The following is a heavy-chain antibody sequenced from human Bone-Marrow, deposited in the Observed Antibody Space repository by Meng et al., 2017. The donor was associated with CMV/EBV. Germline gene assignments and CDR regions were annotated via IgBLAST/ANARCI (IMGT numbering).Heavy chain of an antibody. J-gene: IGHJ6*02. D-gene: IGHD3-3*01. CDR1: GFTVSSNY. CDR2: IYSGGST. V-gene: IGHV3-53*01. CDR3: ARDDYDFWSGPYYYYYYGMDV. Sequence: GESLKISCAASGFTVSSNYMSWVRQAPGKGLEWVSVIYSGGSTYYADSVKGRFTISRDNAKNSLYLQMNSLRAEDTAVYYCARDDYDFWSGPYYYYYYGMDVWGQGTTVTVSS.